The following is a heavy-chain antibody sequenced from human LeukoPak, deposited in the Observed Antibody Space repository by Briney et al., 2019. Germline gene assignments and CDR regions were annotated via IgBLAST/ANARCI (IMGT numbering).Heavy chain of an antibody. D-gene: IGHD1-14*01. CDR2: IYYSGST. CDR3: ARDPDHPGAVDP. J-gene: IGHJ5*02. CDR1: GASLSSGDYY. V-gene: IGHV4-30-4*01. Sequence: SQTLSLTCSVSGASLSSGDYYWSWIRQPPGRGLEWIGYIYYSGSTYYNPSLKSRVNISVDTSKNQFSLKLSSVTAADTAVYYCARDPDHPGAVDPWGQGTLVTVSS.